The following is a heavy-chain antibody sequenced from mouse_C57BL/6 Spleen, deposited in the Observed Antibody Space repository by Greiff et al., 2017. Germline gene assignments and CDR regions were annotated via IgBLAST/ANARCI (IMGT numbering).Heavy chain of an antibody. D-gene: IGHD1-1*02. CDR3: SRDYGAWFAY. CDR2: INPSTGGT. CDR1: GYSFTGYY. V-gene: IGHV1-42*01. Sequence: EVQLQQSGPELVKPGASVKISCKASGYSFTGYYMNWVKQSPEKSLEWIGEINPSTGGTTYNQKFKDKATLTVDKSSSTAYMQLKSLTSEDSAVYYCSRDYGAWFAYWGQGTLVTVSA. J-gene: IGHJ3*01.